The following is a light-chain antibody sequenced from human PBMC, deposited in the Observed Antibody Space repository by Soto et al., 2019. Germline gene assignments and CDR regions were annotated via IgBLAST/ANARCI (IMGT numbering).Light chain of an antibody. Sequence: QSALTQPASVSGSPGQSITISCTGTSNDVGGYNYVSLYQQHPSKAPKLMIYDVGNRPSGVFNRFSGSKSGNTASLTIFGLQAEDEADYYCSSYTSSSLHVFGTGTKVTVL. V-gene: IGLV2-14*03. CDR3: SSYTSSSLHV. CDR2: DVG. CDR1: SNDVGGYNY. J-gene: IGLJ1*01.